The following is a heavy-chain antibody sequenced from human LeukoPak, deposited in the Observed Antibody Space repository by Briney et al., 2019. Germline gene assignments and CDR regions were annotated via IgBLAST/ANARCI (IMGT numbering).Heavy chain of an antibody. J-gene: IGHJ4*02. CDR3: ARDRPRAKTVGPDSSGSYYFDY. CDR2: ISGSGERT. D-gene: IGHD3-22*01. V-gene: IGHV3-23*01. Sequence: GGSLRLSCAASGFTFSSYAMAWVRQAPGKGLEWVSVISGSGERTYYADSVKGRFTISRDNSKNTLYLQMNSLRAEDTAVYYCARDRPRAKTVGPDSSGSYYFDYWGQGTLVTVSS. CDR1: GFTFSSYA.